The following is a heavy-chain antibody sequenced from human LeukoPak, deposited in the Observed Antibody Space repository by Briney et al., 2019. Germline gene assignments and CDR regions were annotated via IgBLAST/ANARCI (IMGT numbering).Heavy chain of an antibody. Sequence: GGSLRLSCAASGFTFSSYSMNWVRQAPGKGLEWVSSISSSSSYIYYADSVKGRFTISRDNAKNSLYLQMNSLRAEDTAVYYCARDPGARQYSSGWYDYWGQGTLVTVSS. CDR2: ISSSSSYI. CDR1: GFTFSSYS. J-gene: IGHJ4*02. D-gene: IGHD6-19*01. CDR3: ARDPGARQYSSGWYDY. V-gene: IGHV3-21*01.